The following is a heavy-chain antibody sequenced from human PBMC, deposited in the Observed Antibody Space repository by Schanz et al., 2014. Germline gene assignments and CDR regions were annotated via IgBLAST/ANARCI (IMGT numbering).Heavy chain of an antibody. J-gene: IGHJ5*02. Sequence: EVQLVESGGGLVQPGGSLRLSCTASGFTFSSYSMNWVRQAPGKGLEWVANIKHDGSVKDYVDSVKGRFTISRDNAKNSLYLQMTSLRAEDTAVYYCARPALWFGDNCFDPWGQGTLVTVSS. V-gene: IGHV3-7*01. CDR3: ARPALWFGDNCFDP. CDR1: GFTFSSYS. D-gene: IGHD3-10*01. CDR2: IKHDGSVK.